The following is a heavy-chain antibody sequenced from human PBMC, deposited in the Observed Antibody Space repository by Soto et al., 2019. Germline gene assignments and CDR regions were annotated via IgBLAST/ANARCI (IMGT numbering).Heavy chain of an antibody. J-gene: IGHJ4*02. V-gene: IGHV1-46*01. Sequence: QVQLIQFGAEVKKPGASVKVSCRASGYTFTKFHIHWVRQAPGQGLEWMGMIDPSGGVTRDAQRFHTGITMNVHTSSSGVDMELCGLTTDDPAVYYCARDVIGHDNYETMAYDFDHWGLGTLVTGSS. CDR2: IDPSGGVT. D-gene: IGHD3-10*01. CDR1: GYTFTKFH. CDR3: ARDVIGHDNYETMAYDFDH.